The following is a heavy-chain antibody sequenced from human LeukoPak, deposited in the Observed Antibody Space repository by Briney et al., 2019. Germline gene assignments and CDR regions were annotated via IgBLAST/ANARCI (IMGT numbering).Heavy chain of an antibody. D-gene: IGHD6-19*01. CDR2: ISGSGGST. CDR3: AKVSGKAVATYYFDY. V-gene: IGHV3-23*01. Sequence: GSLRLSCAASGFTFSSYGMSWVRQAPGKGLEWVSAISGSGGSTYYADSVKGRFTISRDNSKNTLYLQMNSLRAEDTAVYYCAKVSGKAVATYYFDYWGQGTLVTVSS. J-gene: IGHJ4*02. CDR1: GFTFSSYG.